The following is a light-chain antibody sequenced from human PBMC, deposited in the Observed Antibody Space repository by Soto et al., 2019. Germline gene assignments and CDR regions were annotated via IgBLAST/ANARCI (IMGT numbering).Light chain of an antibody. Sequence: EIVLTQSPATMSLSPGERATLSCRASQSVSSYLAWYQQKPGQAPRLLIYDASNRATGIPARFSGSGSGTDFTLTISSLEPEDFALYYCQQRSNWLYTFGQGTKLEIK. CDR3: QQRSNWLYT. J-gene: IGKJ2*01. V-gene: IGKV3-11*01. CDR1: QSVSSY. CDR2: DAS.